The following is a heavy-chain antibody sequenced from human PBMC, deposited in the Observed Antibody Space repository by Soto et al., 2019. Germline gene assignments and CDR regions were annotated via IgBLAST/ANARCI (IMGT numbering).Heavy chain of an antibody. CDR3: ARDRPYGDPNWFDR. D-gene: IGHD4-17*01. Sequence: PGGSLRLSCATSGFTFTSFTMHWVRQAPGKGLEWIAVMSYDGARTDYADAVKGRFTISRDTSKNTLYLQMNTLRPDDTAMYYCARDRPYGDPNWFDRWREGTLVTVS. CDR1: GFTFTSFT. V-gene: IGHV3-30-3*01. CDR2: MSYDGART. J-gene: IGHJ5*02.